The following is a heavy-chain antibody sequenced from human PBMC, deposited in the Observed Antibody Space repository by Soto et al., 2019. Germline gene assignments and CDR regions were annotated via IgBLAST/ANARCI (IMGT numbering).Heavy chain of an antibody. D-gene: IGHD2-2*01. Sequence: SETLSLTCAVSGGYISSGGYSWSWIRQPPGKGLEWIGYIYHSGSTYYNPSLKSRVTISVDRSKNQFSLKLSSVTAADTAVYYCARVPDRLGQGTLVTVSS. J-gene: IGHJ5*02. CDR3: ARVPDR. V-gene: IGHV4-30-2*01. CDR2: IYHSGST. CDR1: GGYISSGGYS.